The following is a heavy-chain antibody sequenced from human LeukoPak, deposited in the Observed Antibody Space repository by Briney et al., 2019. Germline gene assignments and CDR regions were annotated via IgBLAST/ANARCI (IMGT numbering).Heavy chain of an antibody. CDR1: GFTFDDYA. V-gene: IGHV3-43*02. J-gene: IGHJ4*02. D-gene: IGHD5-18*01. CDR3: AKDLERTAMAPEGTWVFDY. CDR2: ISGDGGST. Sequence: GSLRLSCAASGFTFDDYAMHWVRQAPGKGLKWVSLISGDGGSTYYADSVKGRFTISRDNSKNSLYLQMNSLRTEDTTLYYCAKDLERTAMAPEGTWVFDYWGQGTLVTVSS.